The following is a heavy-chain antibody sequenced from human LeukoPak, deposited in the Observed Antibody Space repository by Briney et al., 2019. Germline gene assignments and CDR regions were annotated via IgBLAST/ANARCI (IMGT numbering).Heavy chain of an antibody. D-gene: IGHD2-2*02. J-gene: IGHJ4*02. V-gene: IGHV3-30*02. CDR1: GFTFSSYG. CDR2: IRYDGSNK. Sequence: PGGSLRLSCAASGFTFSSYGMHWVRQAPGKGLEWVAFIRYDGSNKYYADSVKGRFTISRDNSKNTLYLQMNSLRAEDTAVYYCAKAGATLVPAAITAYFDYWGQGTLVTVSS. CDR3: AKAGATLVPAAITAYFDY.